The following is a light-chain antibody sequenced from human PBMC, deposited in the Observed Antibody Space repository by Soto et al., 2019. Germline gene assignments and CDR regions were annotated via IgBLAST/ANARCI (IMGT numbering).Light chain of an antibody. CDR2: GAP. V-gene: IGKV1-5*01. CDR1: QSISSW. J-gene: IGKJ1*01. CDR3: QPYNNWWK. Sequence: DIQMTQSPSTLSASVGDRVTITCRASQSISSWLAXXQQXTGXHTKLPTYGAPNSATGISARSSGSGSGKEFTLTTSRLQSEDFGVYYCQPYNNWWKFGQGTKV.